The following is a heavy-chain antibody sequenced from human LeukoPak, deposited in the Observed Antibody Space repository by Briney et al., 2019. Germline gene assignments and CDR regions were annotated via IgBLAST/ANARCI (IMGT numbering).Heavy chain of an antibody. V-gene: IGHV4-30-4*01. CDR3: ARGSVGFDP. CDR2: IYYSGST. CDR1: GGSISRGYYY. J-gene: IGHJ5*02. Sequence: SETLSLTCTVSGGSISRGYYYWSWIRQPPGKGLEWIGYIYYSGSTYYNPSLKSRVTISVDTSKNQFSLKLSSVTAEDTAVYYCARGSVGFDPWGQGTLVTVSS.